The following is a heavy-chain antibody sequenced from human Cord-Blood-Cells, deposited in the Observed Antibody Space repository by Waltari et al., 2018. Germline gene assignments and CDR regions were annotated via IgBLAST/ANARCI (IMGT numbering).Heavy chain of an antibody. V-gene: IGHV1-8*01. D-gene: IGHD2-2*01. CDR3: ARTVVTSDMYYFDY. J-gene: IGHJ4*02. CDR2: MNPNSGNT. CDR1: GYTFTSYD. Sequence: AEVKKPGASVKVSCKASGYTFTSYDINWVRQATGQGLEWMGWMNPNSGNTGYAQMFQGRVTMTRNTSISTAYMELSSLRSEDTAVYYCARTVVTSDMYYFDYWGQGTLVTVSS.